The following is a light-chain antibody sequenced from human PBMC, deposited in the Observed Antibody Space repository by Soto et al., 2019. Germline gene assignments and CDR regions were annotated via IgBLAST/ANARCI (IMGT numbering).Light chain of an antibody. J-gene: IGKJ2*01. V-gene: IGKV1-5*03. CDR1: QSISDW. CDR2: KAS. CDR3: QQYKSDPYT. Sequence: DIQMTQSPSTLSASVGDRVTITCRASQSISDWLAWSQQKPGKAPNLLIYKASSLESGVPSRFSGSGSGTEFTLTISSVQPDDFAAYYCQQYKSDPYTFGQGTQLEIK.